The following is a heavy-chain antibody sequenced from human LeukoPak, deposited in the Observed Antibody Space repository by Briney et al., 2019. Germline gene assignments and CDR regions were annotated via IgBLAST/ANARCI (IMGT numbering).Heavy chain of an antibody. CDR3: ARDERNSSGWYGFDY. CDR1: GFTFSSYS. J-gene: IGHJ4*02. D-gene: IGHD6-19*01. V-gene: IGHV3-21*01. CDR2: ISSSSSYI. Sequence: GGSLRLSCAASGFTFSSYSMNWVRQAPGKGLEWVSSISSSSSYIYYADSVKGRFTISRDNAKNSLYLQMNSLRAEDTAVYYCARDERNSSGWYGFDYWGRGTLVTVSS.